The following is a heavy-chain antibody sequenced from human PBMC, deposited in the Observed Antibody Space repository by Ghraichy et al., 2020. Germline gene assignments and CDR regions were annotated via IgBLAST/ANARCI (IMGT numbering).Heavy chain of an antibody. D-gene: IGHD3-9*01. CDR3: AKEASTGEPLRYFDGDAFDI. J-gene: IGHJ3*02. V-gene: IGHV3-23*01. CDR2: ISGSGGST. Sequence: GGSLRLSCAASGFTFSSYAMSWVRQAPGKGLEWVSAISGSGGSTYYADSVKGRFTISRDNSKNTLYLQMNSLRAEDTAVYYCAKEASTGEPLRYFDGDAFDIWGQGTMVTVSS. CDR1: GFTFSSYA.